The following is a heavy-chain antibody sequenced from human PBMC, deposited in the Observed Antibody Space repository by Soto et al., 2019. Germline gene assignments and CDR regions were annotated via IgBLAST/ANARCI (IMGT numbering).Heavy chain of an antibody. CDR1: GGTFSSYT. CDR3: ARELYSGSYKYYFDY. CDR2: IIPNSGIT. V-gene: IGHV1-69*04. J-gene: IGHJ4*02. D-gene: IGHD1-26*01. Sequence: ASVKVSCKASGGTFSSYTISWVRQAPGQGLEWMGRIIPNSGITNYAQKFQGRVTITTDKSISTAYMELSRLRSDDTAVYYCARELYSGSYKYYFDYWGQGTLVTVSS.